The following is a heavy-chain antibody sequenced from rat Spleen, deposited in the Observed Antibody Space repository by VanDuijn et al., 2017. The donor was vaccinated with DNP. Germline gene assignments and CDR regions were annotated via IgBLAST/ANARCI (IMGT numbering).Heavy chain of an antibody. CDR3: ARGSVTYYWYFDF. V-gene: IGHV5-31*01. CDR1: GFTFNKYW. Sequence: EVQLVESGGNLVQPGRSLKLSCVASGFTFNKYWMTWIRQVPGKGLEWVAAITSSGGSTYYPDSVKGRFTISRDNAKNTLYLHMNSLRSEDTATYYCARGSVTYYWYFDFWGPGTMGTVSS. J-gene: IGHJ1*01. D-gene: IGHD1-1*01. CDR2: ITSSGGST.